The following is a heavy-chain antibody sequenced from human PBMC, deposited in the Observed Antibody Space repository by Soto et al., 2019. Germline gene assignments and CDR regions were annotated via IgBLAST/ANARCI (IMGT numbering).Heavy chain of an antibody. CDR2: VYTDGSST. D-gene: IGHD1-26*01. V-gene: IGHV3-74*01. CDR1: GFTFSSYW. Sequence: GGSLRLSCAASGFTFSSYWMHWVRQVSGKGLVWVSRVYTDGSSTSYADSVKGRFTISRDNAKNTLYLQMNSLRAEDTAVYYCARAMSSGSYFDSWGQGTLVTVPQ. J-gene: IGHJ4*02. CDR3: ARAMSSGSYFDS.